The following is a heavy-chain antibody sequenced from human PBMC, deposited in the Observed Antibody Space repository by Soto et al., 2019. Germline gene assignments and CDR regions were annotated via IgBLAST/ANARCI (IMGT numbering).Heavy chain of an antibody. CDR3: ATRSPALDY. V-gene: IGHV1-18*01. CDR1: GYTFTSYG. J-gene: IGHJ4*02. CDR2: ISTSKGDT. Sequence: QVQLVQSGPEVKKPGASVKVSCKTSGYTFTSYGISWVRQAPGQGLEWMGWISTSKGDTNYAQKFRGRVTMTTDTSTTASYMELRSLSSDAPPLSYCATRSPALDYWGQGTLVTVSS.